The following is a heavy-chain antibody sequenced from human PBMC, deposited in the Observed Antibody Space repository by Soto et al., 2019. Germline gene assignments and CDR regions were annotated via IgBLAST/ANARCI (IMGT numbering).Heavy chain of an antibody. CDR2: ISSSSSTI. V-gene: IGHV3-48*02. J-gene: IGHJ4*02. D-gene: IGHD4-17*01. Sequence: PGGSLRLSCAASGFTFSSYSMNWVRQAPGKGLEWVSYISSSSSTIYYADSVKGRFTISRDNAKNSLYLQMNSLRDEDTAVYYCARETLGDYAFNFHFYYWGQGTQVTVSS. CDR3: ARETLGDYAFNFHFYY. CDR1: GFTFSSYS.